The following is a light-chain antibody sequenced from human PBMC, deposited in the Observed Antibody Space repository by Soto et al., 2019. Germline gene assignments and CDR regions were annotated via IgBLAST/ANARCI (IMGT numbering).Light chain of an antibody. CDR2: KAS. CDR3: QEYKNDYGT. CDR1: QSIDTW. V-gene: IGKV1-5*03. J-gene: IGKJ1*01. Sequence: DIQMTQSPATLAASVGDRVSLTCRASQSIDTWLAWYQQKPGKAPNLLTYKASRLESGVPSRFSGSGSGTEFTLTISSLQPEDFGSYYCQEYKNDYGTFGQGTKVDIK.